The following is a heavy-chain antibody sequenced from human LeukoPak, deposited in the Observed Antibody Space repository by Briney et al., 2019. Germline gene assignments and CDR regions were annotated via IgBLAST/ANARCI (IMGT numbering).Heavy chain of an antibody. CDR1: GFTFSSYA. V-gene: IGHV3-23*01. CDR3: ARRLGYCSSTSCSVGAFDI. D-gene: IGHD2-2*01. CDR2: ISGSGGST. J-gene: IGHJ3*02. Sequence: GGSLRLSCAASGFTFSSYAMSWVRQAPGKGLEWVSAISGSGGSTYYADSVKGRFTISRDNSKNTLYLQMNSLRAEDTAVYYCARRLGYCSSTSCSVGAFDIWGQGTMVTVSS.